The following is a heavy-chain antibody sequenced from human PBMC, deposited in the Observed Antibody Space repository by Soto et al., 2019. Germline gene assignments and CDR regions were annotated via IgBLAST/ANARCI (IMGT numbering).Heavy chain of an antibody. D-gene: IGHD5-18*01. J-gene: IGHJ6*02. CDR1: GGSISSVSYY. V-gene: IGHV4-31*03. Sequence: SETLSLTCTISGGSISSVSYYWNWIRHHPGKGLEWIGNIYYSGTTYYNPSLKSRVTMSVDTSKNQFSRRLSSVTAADTAVYYCARHKDTATYYYYGLDVWGHGTTLTVSS. CDR3: ARHKDTATYYYYGLDV. CDR2: IYYSGTT.